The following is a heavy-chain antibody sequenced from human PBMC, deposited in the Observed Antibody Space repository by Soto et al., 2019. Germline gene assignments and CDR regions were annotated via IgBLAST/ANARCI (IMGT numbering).Heavy chain of an antibody. CDR1: GFSFSNYA. CDR2: ISGTGENT. V-gene: IGHV3-23*01. CDR3: AKVARGGECCINDFDS. Sequence: LSLTCAASGFSFSNYAMSWIRQAPGRGLEWVSAISGTGENTFYTDSVKGRFTISRDNSRNTLWLQMISLRAEDTALYYCAKVARGGECCINDFDSWGQGTLVTVSS. D-gene: IGHD2-21*01. J-gene: IGHJ4*02.